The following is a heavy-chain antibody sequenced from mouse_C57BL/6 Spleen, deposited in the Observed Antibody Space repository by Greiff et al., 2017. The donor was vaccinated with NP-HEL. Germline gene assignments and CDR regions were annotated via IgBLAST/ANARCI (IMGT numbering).Heavy chain of an antibody. CDR1: GYTFTSYW. CDR2: IHPNSGST. J-gene: IGHJ1*03. CDR3: AGSYDGYPGYFDV. D-gene: IGHD2-3*01. Sequence: QVQLQQPGAELVKPGASVKLSCKASGYTFTSYWMHWVKQRPGQGLEWIGMIHPNSGSTNYNEKFKSKATLTVDKSSSTAYMQLSSLTSEDSAVYYCAGSYDGYPGYFDVWGTGTTVTVSS. V-gene: IGHV1-64*01.